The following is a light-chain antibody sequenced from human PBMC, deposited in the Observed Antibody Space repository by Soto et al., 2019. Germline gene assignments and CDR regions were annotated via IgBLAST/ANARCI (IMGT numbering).Light chain of an antibody. CDR1: QSIGTW. J-gene: IGKJ5*01. CDR3: QEYNSYPVS. Sequence: DIQVTQSPATLSAFVGDRVTISCRARQSIGTWLAWYQQKQGKAPKLLIYDASTLESGVPSRFSGSGSGTEFTLTISSLQPEDVATYYCQEYNSYPVSFGQGTRLDI. CDR2: DAS. V-gene: IGKV1-5*01.